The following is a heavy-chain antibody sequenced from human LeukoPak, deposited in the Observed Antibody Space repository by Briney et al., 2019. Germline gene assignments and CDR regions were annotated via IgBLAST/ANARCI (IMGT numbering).Heavy chain of an antibody. CDR2: INHSGST. CDR1: GGSFSGYY. CDR3: ARAGILVATIIKSYYYYGMDV. J-gene: IGHJ6*02. V-gene: IGHV4-34*01. Sequence: SETLSLTCAVYGGSFSGYYWSWIRQPPGKGLEWIGEINHSGSTNYNPSLKSRVTISVDTSKNQFSLKLSSVTAADTAVYYCARAGILVATIIKSYYYYGMDVWGQGITVTVSS. D-gene: IGHD5-12*01.